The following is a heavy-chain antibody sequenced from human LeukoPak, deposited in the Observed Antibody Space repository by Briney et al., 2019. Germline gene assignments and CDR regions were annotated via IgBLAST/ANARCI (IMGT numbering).Heavy chain of an antibody. D-gene: IGHD1/OR15-1a*01. CDR1: GYTFTSYY. V-gene: IGHV1-46*01. J-gene: IGHJ5*02. CDR3: VRDLNNRRGFDP. CDR2: INPSGGST. Sequence: ASVKVSCKASGYTFTSYYMHWVRQAPGQGLEWMGIINPSGGSTSYAQKFQGRVTMTRDTSTSTVYMEPSSLRSEDTAVYYCVRDLNNRRGFDPWGQGTLVTVSS.